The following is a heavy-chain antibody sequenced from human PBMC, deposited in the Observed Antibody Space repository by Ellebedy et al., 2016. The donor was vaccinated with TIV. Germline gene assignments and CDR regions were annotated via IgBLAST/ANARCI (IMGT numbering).Heavy chain of an antibody. CDR2: IRSKANSYAT. CDR3: TKATFDP. V-gene: IGHV3-73*01. J-gene: IGHJ5*02. Sequence: GGSLRLSXAASGITVSSNYMSWVRQAPGKGLEWVGRIRSKANSYATAYAASVKGRFTISRDDSKNTAYLQMNSLKTEDTAVYYCTKATFDPWGQGTLVTVSS. CDR1: GITVSSNY.